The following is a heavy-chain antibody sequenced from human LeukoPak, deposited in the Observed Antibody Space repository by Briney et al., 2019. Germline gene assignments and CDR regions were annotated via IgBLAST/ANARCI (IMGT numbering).Heavy chain of an antibody. CDR1: GGTFSSYA. CDR2: MIPIFGTA. D-gene: IGHD2-8*01. J-gene: IGHJ4*02. Sequence: SVKVSCKASGGTFSSYAISWVRQAPGQALEWMGGMIPIFGTANCAQKFQGRVTITADESTSTAYRELSSLRSEDTAVYYCASWVMVYDDHTIRFDYWGQGTLVTVSS. CDR3: ASWVMVYDDHTIRFDY. V-gene: IGHV1-69*13.